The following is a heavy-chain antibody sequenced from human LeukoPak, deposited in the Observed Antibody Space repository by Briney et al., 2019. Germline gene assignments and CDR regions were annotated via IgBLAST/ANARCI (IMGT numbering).Heavy chain of an antibody. J-gene: IGHJ2*01. CDR3: AKPGRNSEYSYDPWYFDL. D-gene: IGHD5-18*01. CDR2: ISYDGSNK. V-gene: IGHV3-30*18. CDR1: GFTFSSYG. Sequence: PGGSLRLSCAASGFTFSSYGMHWVRQAPGKGLEWVAIISYDGSNKYYADSVKGRFAFSRDNSKNTLYLQMNSLRAEDTAVYYCAKPGRNSEYSYDPWYFDLWGRGTLVTVSS.